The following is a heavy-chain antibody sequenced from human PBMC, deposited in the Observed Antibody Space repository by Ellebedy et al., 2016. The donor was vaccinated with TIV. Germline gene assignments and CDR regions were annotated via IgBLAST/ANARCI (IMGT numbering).Heavy chain of an antibody. V-gene: IGHV4-59*01. D-gene: IGHD2-15*01. J-gene: IGHJ3*02. Sequence: MPSETLSLTCTVSGGSIRTYYWRWIRQPPGKGLECFGYIYYSGSTNYNPSLKSRVTISVDTSKNQFSLKLSSVTTADTAVYYCASVVWQLPVSYAFDIWGQGTMITVSS. CDR2: IYYSGST. CDR3: ASVVWQLPVSYAFDI. CDR1: GGSIRTYY.